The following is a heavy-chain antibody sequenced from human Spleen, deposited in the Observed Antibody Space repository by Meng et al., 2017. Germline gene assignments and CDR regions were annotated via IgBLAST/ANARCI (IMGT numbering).Heavy chain of an antibody. CDR3: ARDNYGSGSYYNSRFPRLDAFDI. V-gene: IGHV4-39*07. Sequence: SETLSLTCTVSGGSISSSSYYWGWIRQPPGKGLEWIGSIYYSGSTYYNPSLKSRVTISVDTSKNQFSLKLSSVTAADTAVYYCARDNYGSGSYYNSRFPRLDAFDIWGQGTMVTVSS. D-gene: IGHD3-10*01. CDR2: IYYSGST. CDR1: GGSISSSSYY. J-gene: IGHJ3*02.